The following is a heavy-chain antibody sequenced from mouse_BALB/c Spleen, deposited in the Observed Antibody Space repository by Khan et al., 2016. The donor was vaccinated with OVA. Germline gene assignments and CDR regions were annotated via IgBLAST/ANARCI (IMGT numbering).Heavy chain of an antibody. CDR3: ARGNYYGYYIDY. CDR1: GYSITSGYA. D-gene: IGHD1-1*01. CDR2: ISYSGVT. J-gene: IGHJ2*01. V-gene: IGHV3-2*02. Sequence: EVQLQESGPGLVKPSQSLSLTCTVTGYSITSGYAWNWIRQFPGNKLEWMVYISYSGVTSYTPSLKSRISITRDTSKNQFFMQLNSVTTEDTATYYCARGNYYGYYIDYWGQGTTLTVSS.